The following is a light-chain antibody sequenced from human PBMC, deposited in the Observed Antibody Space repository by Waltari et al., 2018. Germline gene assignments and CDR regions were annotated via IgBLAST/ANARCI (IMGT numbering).Light chain of an antibody. V-gene: IGKV3-11*01. CDR2: DAS. J-gene: IGKJ4*01. Sequence: EIVLTQSPATLSLSPGERASLSCRASQSVDTYLAWYQQKPGQAPRLLIYDASNRATGIPARFSGSGSGTDFTLTISSLEPEDFAVYYCRQRSNWVTFGGGTKVESK. CDR1: QSVDTY. CDR3: RQRSNWVT.